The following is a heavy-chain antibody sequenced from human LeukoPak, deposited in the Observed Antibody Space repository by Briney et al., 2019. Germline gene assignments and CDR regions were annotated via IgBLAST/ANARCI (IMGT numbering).Heavy chain of an antibody. V-gene: IGHV4-61*02. D-gene: IGHD6-19*01. CDR3: ARDNRSSGPDY. CDR2: IYTSGST. Sequence: SETLALTCTVSGGSICSGSYYWSWIRQPAGKGLEWIGRIYTSGSTNYNPSLKSRVTISVDTSKNQFSLKLSSVTAADTAVYYCARDNRSSGPDYWGQGTLVTVSS. CDR1: GGSICSGSYY. J-gene: IGHJ4*02.